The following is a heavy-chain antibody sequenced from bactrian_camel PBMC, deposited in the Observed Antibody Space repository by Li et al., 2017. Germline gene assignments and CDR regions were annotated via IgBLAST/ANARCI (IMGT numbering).Heavy chain of an antibody. Sequence: VQLVESGGGSVQAGGSLRLSCEVSGITEGTNCIGWFRQAPGKEREGVAAIMILGATTYYADSVKGRFTISQDNAKNMVYLQIDNLQPEDTANYYCAPGLCKLDSVPSYARGAEGYWGLHTQVTVS. D-gene: IGHD1*01. CDR3: APGLCKLDSVPSYARGAEGY. V-gene: IGHV3S40*01. CDR2: IMILGATT. J-gene: IGHJ6*01. CDR1: GITEGTNC.